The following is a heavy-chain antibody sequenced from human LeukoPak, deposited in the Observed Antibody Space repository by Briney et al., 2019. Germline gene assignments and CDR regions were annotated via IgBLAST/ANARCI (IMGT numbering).Heavy chain of an antibody. CDR3: ARDGGDYYDSSGYPFHH. Sequence: GGSLRLSCAASGFTFGSYNMNWVRQAPGKGLEWASSISTSSSYIYYADSAKGRFTISRDNAKKSLYLQMNSLRAGDTAVYYCARDGGDYYDSSGYPFHHWGQGTLVTVSS. D-gene: IGHD3-22*01. CDR2: ISTSSSYI. V-gene: IGHV3-21*01. J-gene: IGHJ1*01. CDR1: GFTFGSYN.